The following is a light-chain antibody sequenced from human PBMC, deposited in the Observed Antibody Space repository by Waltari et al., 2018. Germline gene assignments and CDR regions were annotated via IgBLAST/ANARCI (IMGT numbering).Light chain of an antibody. V-gene: IGLV1-40*01. CDR1: SSNIGAGSD. J-gene: IGLJ2*01. CDR3: QSYDSSLRGSL. CDR2: GNN. Sequence: QSGLTQPPTVSGAPGQRVTISCTGSSSNIGAGSDVHWYRVLPGKAPKLLIYGNNNRRSGVADRFSGSTSGTSASLAITGRQAEDEADYYCQSYDSSLRGSLFGGGTKLTVL.